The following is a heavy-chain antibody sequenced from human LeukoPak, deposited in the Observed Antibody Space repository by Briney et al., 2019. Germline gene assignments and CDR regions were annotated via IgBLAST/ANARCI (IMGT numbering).Heavy chain of an antibody. CDR2: IFWNDDK. J-gene: IGHJ4*02. CDR3: AHRGNYGSGSSSSHFDY. V-gene: IGHV2-5*01. Sequence: ESGPTLVNPTQTLTLTCTFSGFSLSTSGVGVGWIRQPPGKALEWPAVIFWNDDKRYSPSLKSRLTITKDTSKNQVVLTMTNMDPVDTATYYCAHRGNYGSGSSSSHFDYWGQGTLVTVSS. CDR1: GFSLSTSGVG. D-gene: IGHD3-10*01.